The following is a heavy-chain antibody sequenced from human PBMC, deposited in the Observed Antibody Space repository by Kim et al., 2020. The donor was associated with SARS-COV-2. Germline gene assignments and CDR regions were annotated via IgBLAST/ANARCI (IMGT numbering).Heavy chain of an antibody. CDR2: ISYDGSNK. CDR3: AKDYYGSDHRPGQVLAPYYYYGMDV. V-gene: IGHV3-30*18. J-gene: IGHJ6*02. Sequence: GGSLRLSCAASGFTFSSYGMHWVRQAPGKGLEWVAVISYDGSNKYYADSVKGRFTISRDNSKNTLYLQMNSLRAEDTAVYYCAKDYYGSDHRPGQVLAPYYYYGMDVWGQGTTVTVSS. CDR1: GFTFSSYG. D-gene: IGHD3-10*01.